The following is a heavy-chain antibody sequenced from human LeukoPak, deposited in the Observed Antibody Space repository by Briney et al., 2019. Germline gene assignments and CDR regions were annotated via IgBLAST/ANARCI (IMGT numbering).Heavy chain of an antibody. D-gene: IGHD2-15*01. CDR2: INHSGST. J-gene: IGHJ4*02. CDR3: ARGGYCSGGSCYSSFLIF. CDR1: SGSFSGYY. V-gene: IGHV4-34*01. Sequence: SETLSLTCVVYSGSFSGYYWTWIRQAPGKGLEWIGEINHSGSTNYNPSLKSRVTISVDTSKNQFSLKLSSVTAADTAVYYCARGGYCSGGSCYSSFLIFGGQGTLVTVSS.